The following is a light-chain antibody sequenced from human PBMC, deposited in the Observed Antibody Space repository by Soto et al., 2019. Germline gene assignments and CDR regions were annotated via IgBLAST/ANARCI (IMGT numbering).Light chain of an antibody. Sequence: QSALTQPASVSGSPGQSITISCTGTSSDVGSYNLVSWYQQHPGKAPKLMIYEVTKRPSGVSNRFSGSKSGNTASLTISGVQAEDEADDYCCSYAGSSTPNWVFGGGTKLTVL. CDR1: SSDVGSYNL. CDR3: CSYAGSSTPNWV. CDR2: EVT. V-gene: IGLV2-23*02. J-gene: IGLJ3*02.